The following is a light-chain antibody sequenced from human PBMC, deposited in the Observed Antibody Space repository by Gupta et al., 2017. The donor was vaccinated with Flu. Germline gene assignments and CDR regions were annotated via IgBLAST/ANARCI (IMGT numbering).Light chain of an antibody. J-gene: IGLJ2*01. CDR1: ALADQY. CDR2: KDN. Sequence: SELTHPPSVSVSPGHTVRPTSAGDALADQYGYWYQQKPGQAPTMVVRKDNQRPSGIPERFSGSSSGTKFTLTISGVQAEDEADYYCQSSDNRGTYVIFGGGTKLTVL. CDR3: QSSDNRGTYVI. V-gene: IGLV3-25*03.